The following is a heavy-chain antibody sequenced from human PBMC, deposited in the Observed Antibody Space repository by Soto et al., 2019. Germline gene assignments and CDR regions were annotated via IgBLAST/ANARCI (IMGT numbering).Heavy chain of an antibody. Sequence: EVHLLESGGGLVQPGGSLRLSCETSGFSFNTYAMTWVRQAPGMGLEWVAVINYSGRTTFHAHSVKGGFTISRDNSRNTVFLPMYSLRAEDTAVYYGVNQRGWGKTYYSDRDVWGLGTTVTVSS. CDR2: INYSGRTT. CDR3: VNQRGWGKTYYSDRDV. J-gene: IGHJ6*02. D-gene: IGHD3-16*01. V-gene: IGHV3-23*01. CDR1: GFSFNTYA.